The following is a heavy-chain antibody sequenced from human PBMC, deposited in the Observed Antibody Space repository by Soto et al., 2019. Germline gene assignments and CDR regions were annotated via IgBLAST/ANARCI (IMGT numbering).Heavy chain of an antibody. CDR2: INTHNGDT. Sequence: QVQLVQSGAEVKNPGASVKVSCEASGYTFTSDGISWVRPAPGQGLEWMGWINTHNGDTNYAQKFQGRVTMTTDTPTSTAYMEVRSLGSDDTAIYYCARDKGHCDTTGCQLNYFDPWGQGTLVTVSS. J-gene: IGHJ5*02. D-gene: IGHD1-26*01. CDR1: GYTFTSDG. V-gene: IGHV1-18*04. CDR3: ARDKGHCDTTGCQLNYFDP.